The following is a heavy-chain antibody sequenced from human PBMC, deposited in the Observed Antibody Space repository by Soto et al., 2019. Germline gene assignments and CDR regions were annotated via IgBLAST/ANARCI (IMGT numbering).Heavy chain of an antibody. CDR3: AKDRTGGAPDAFDI. J-gene: IGHJ3*02. Sequence: GGSLRLSCAASGFTFSSYGMHWVRQAPGKGLERVAVISYDGSNKYYADSVKGRFTISRDNSKNTLYLQMNSLRAEDTAVYYCAKDRTGGAPDAFDIWGQGTMVTVSS. V-gene: IGHV3-30*18. CDR1: GFTFSSYG. D-gene: IGHD1-1*01. CDR2: ISYDGSNK.